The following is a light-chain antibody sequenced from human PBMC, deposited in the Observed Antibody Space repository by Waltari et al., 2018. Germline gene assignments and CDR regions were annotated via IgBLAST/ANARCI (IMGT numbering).Light chain of an antibody. CDR1: QSISRS. CDR2: TAS. Sequence: DIQMTQSPSSLSASVGDRVTITCRTSQSISRSLSWYQHKPGEAPKLLLYTASRLQSGVPSRFSGSGSGTEFTLTISGLQPEEFATYYCQQTYSISLNFGGGTKIEIK. CDR3: QQTYSISLN. J-gene: IGKJ4*01. V-gene: IGKV1-39*01.